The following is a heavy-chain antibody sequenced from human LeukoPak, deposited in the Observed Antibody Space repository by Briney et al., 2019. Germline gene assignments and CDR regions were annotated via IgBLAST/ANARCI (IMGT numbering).Heavy chain of an antibody. V-gene: IGHV4-34*01. CDR2: INHSEST. Sequence: SETLSLTCAVYGGSFSGYYWSWIRQPPGKGLEWIGEINHSESTNYNPSLKSRVTISVDTSKNQFSLKLSSVTAADTAVYYCARGRWIPVYAIGQQWLVFDYWGQGTLVTVSS. CDR1: GGSFSGYY. CDR3: ARGRWIPVYAIGQQWLVFDY. D-gene: IGHD6-19*01. J-gene: IGHJ4*02.